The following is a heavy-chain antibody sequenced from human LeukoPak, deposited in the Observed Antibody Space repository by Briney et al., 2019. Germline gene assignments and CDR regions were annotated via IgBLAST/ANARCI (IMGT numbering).Heavy chain of an antibody. D-gene: IGHD3-22*01. CDR3: ATATRSYYDSSIFDY. Sequence: GDSLKLSCKTSGYRFTTYWIGWVRQMPGKGLEWMGIIYPADSDTTYSPSFQGQVTISADKSISTAYLQWSSLKASDTAMYYCATATRSYYDSSIFDYWGQGTLVTVSS. CDR2: IYPADSDT. V-gene: IGHV5-51*01. J-gene: IGHJ4*02. CDR1: GYRFTTYW.